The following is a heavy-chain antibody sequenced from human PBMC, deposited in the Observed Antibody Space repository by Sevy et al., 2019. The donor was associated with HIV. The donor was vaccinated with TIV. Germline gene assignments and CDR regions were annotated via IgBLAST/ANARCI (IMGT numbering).Heavy chain of an antibody. Sequence: ASVKVSCKASGYSFTGFYIHWMRQAPGQGLEWMGWINPNNGDAKYAQKYQGRVTITRDTSATTTYVELTSLGSDDTVRYYFVRGYFGSGSCRFVYWGQGAPVTVSS. V-gene: IGHV1-2*01. CDR2: INPNNGDA. J-gene: IGHJ4*02. CDR1: GYSFTGFY. CDR3: VRGYFGSGSCRFVY. D-gene: IGHD3-10*01.